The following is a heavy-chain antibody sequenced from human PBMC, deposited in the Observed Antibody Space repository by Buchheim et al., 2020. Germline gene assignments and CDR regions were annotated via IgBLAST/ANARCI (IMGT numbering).Heavy chain of an antibody. Sequence: QAQLVQSGAEVKKPGASVKVSYKASGYTFTSYDINWVRQATGQGLEWMGWMNPNSGNTGYAQKFQGRVTMTRTTSISTAYMELSSLRSEDTAVYYCARVAGHYDFWSGYRELYYFDYRGQGTL. CDR3: ARVAGHYDFWSGYRELYYFDY. V-gene: IGHV1-8*01. CDR2: MNPNSGNT. D-gene: IGHD3-3*01. J-gene: IGHJ4*02. CDR1: GYTFTSYD.